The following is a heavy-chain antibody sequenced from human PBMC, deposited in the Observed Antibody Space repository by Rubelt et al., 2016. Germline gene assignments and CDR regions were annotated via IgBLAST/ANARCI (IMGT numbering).Heavy chain of an antibody. D-gene: IGHD5-18*01. J-gene: IGHJ4*02. CDR3: ARALGSYGYNFDY. Sequence: QVQLQESGPGLVKPSETLSLTCTVSGYSISSGYYWGWIRQPPGKGLEWIGSIYHSGSTYYNPSLKSRVHISLETSKNQFSLRLSSVTAADTAVYYCARALGSYGYNFDYWGQGTLVTVSS. CDR1: GYSISSGYY. CDR2: IYHSGST. V-gene: IGHV4-38-2*02.